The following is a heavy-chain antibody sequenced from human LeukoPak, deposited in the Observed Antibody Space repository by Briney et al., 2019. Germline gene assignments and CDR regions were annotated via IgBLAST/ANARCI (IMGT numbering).Heavy chain of an antibody. D-gene: IGHD4-23*01. J-gene: IGHJ4*02. CDR1: GASFSGYY. Sequence: SETLSLTCAVYGASFSGYYWSWIRQPPGKGLEWIGEINHSGSTNYNPSLKSRVTISVDTSKNQFSLKLSSVTAADTAVYYCARGTRYGGTDYWGQGTLVTVSS. CDR3: ARGTRYGGTDY. V-gene: IGHV4-34*01. CDR2: INHSGST.